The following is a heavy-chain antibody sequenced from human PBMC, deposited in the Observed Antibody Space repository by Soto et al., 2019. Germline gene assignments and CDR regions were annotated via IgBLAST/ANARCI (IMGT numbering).Heavy chain of an antibody. CDR3: ARDPCSGGSCYFEAGYFQH. D-gene: IGHD2-15*01. CDR2: ITNSGDKT. J-gene: IGHJ1*01. Sequence: PGGSLRLSCAASGFTFSSYAMCWVRQAPGKGLEWVSGITNSGDKTFYADSVNGRFTISRENSKNTLYLQMNSLRAEDTAVYFCARDPCSGGSCYFEAGYFQHWGQGTLVTVS. V-gene: IGHV3-23*01. CDR1: GFTFSSYA.